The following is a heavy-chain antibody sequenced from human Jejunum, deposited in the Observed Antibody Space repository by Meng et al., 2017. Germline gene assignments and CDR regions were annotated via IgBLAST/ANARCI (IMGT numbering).Heavy chain of an antibody. Sequence: VLLWEVGGVVVQPGSSLRLSCAASGFTFSSYAMHWVRQAPGKGLEWLAVISDDGNRQYYPDSVKGRLTISRDNSRNTLFVQMNSLSAEDTAVYYCAKDGGIGFTDFDYWGQGTLVTVSS. CDR3: AKDGGIGFTDFDY. D-gene: IGHD3-3*01. V-gene: IGHV3-30*01. CDR2: ISDDGNRQ. CDR1: GFTFSSYA. J-gene: IGHJ4*02.